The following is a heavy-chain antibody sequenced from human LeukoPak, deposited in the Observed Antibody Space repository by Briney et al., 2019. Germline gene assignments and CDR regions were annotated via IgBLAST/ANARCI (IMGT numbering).Heavy chain of an antibody. J-gene: IGHJ6*04. Sequence: SETLSLTCTVSGAFISSYYWSWIRQPPGKGLEWIGYIDNTESTNYNPSLKSRVTISVDKSKNHFSLKLSSVTAADTAVYYCARMTYDPHGVDVWGKGTTVTVSS. V-gene: IGHV4-59*01. CDR3: ARMTYDPHGVDV. CDR2: IDNTEST. D-gene: IGHD5-12*01. CDR1: GAFISSYY.